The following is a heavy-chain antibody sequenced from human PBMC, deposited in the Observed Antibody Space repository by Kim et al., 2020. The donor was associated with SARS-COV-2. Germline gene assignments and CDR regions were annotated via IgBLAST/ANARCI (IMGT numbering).Heavy chain of an antibody. V-gene: IGHV1-3*01. Sequence: YSQKFQGRVTITRDTSASTAYMELSSLRSEDTAVYYCARGSYSSSWRFGYWGQGTLVTVSS. CDR3: ARGSYSSSWRFGY. D-gene: IGHD6-13*01. J-gene: IGHJ4*02.